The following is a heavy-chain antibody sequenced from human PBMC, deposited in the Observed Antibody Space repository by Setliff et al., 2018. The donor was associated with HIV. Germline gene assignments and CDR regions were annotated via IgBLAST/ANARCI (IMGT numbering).Heavy chain of an antibody. V-gene: IGHV3-15*01. CDR1: GFTFSKAW. Sequence: AGGSLRLSCATSGFTFSKAWMSWVRQAPGKGLEWVGRIKSKTDGGTTDYAAPVKGRFTISRDDSKNTLYLQMNSLKTEDTAVYYCTTENYYGSGSYNWFDPWGQGTLVTVSS. CDR3: TTENYYGSGSYNWFDP. D-gene: IGHD3-10*01. CDR2: IKSKTDGGTT. J-gene: IGHJ5*02.